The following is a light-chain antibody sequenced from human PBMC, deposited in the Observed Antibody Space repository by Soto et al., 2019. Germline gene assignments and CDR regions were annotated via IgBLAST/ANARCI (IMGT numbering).Light chain of an antibody. CDR1: QSLAHSDGSTY. CDR2: KIS. J-gene: IGKJ4*01. V-gene: IGKV2-24*01. Sequence: IAMTQTPLSSPVTLGQPASISCRSNQSLAHSDGSTYLNWLKQRPGQPPRLLIFKISNRLSGVPDRFSGSGAGTDFTLKISRVEAEDVGVYYCMQSTHFPLTFGGGTMVEVK. CDR3: MQSTHFPLT.